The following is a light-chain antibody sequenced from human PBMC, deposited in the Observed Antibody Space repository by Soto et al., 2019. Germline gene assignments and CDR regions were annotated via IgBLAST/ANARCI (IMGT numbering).Light chain of an antibody. CDR1: QSVSSNY. CDR2: GTS. CDR3: QQYGSSPLT. Sequence: EIVLTQSPGTLSLSPGERATLSCRASQSVSSNYLAWYQQKPGQAPRLLIHGTSSRATGIPDRFSGSGSGTDFTLTISRLEPEDFEVYYCQQYGSSPLTFGPGTKVDIK. V-gene: IGKV3-20*01. J-gene: IGKJ3*01.